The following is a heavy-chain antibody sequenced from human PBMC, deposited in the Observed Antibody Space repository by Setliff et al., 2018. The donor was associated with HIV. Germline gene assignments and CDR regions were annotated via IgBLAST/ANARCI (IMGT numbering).Heavy chain of an antibody. J-gene: IGHJ6*02. D-gene: IGHD3-3*01. CDR1: AFTFSDYW. V-gene: IGHV3-7*01. Sequence: GGSLRLSCRASAFTFSDYWMTWVRQAPGRGLEWVANIKDDGSEKNYLDSIKGRFTIFRDNARNSLYLQMTSLRAEDSGVYYCARSPQVTIFGIKIKPPGGPDLWGRGTTVTVSS. CDR3: ARSPQVTIFGIKIKPPGGPDL. CDR2: IKDDGSEK.